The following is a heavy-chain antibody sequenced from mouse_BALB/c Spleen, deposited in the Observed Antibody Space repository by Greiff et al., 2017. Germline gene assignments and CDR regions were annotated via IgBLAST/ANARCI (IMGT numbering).Heavy chain of an antibody. CDR3: TRRVYSYFDY. J-gene: IGHJ2*01. CDR1: GFTFSNYW. Sequence: EVHLVESGGGLVQPGGSMKLSCVASGFTFSNYWMNWVRQSPEKGLEWVAEIRLKSNNYATHYAESVKGRFTISRDDSKSSVYLQMNNLRAEDTGIYYCTRRVYSYFDYWGQGTTLTVSS. CDR2: IRLKSNNYAT. V-gene: IGHV6-6*02.